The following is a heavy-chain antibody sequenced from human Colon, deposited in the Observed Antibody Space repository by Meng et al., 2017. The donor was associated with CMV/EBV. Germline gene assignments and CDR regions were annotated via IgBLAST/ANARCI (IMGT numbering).Heavy chain of an antibody. CDR1: GASISTSDYC. J-gene: IGHJ5*02. D-gene: IGHD7-27*01. V-gene: IGHV4-30-2*01. Sequence: QEHRSGPGPPSPEPSLAFAVSGASISTSDYCWGWIRQPPGKGLEWIGYITDTGRNNYSPSLKSRVILSLDMSKNHFFLTLTSVTAADTAVYYCARGGEHWGDHWFDPWGQGTLVTVSS. CDR3: ARGGEHWGDHWFDP. CDR2: ITDTGRN.